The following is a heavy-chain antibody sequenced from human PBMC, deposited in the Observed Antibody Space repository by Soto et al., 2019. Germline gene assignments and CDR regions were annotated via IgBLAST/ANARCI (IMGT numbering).Heavy chain of an antibody. CDR2: ISYDGSNK. Sequence: GGSLRLSCAASGFTFSSYGMHWARQAPGKGLEWVAVISYDGSNKYYVDSVKGRFTISRDNSKNTLYLQMNSLRTEDTAVYYCAKDVTGYGDYAGPDYWGQGTLVTVSS. CDR3: AKDVTGYGDYAGPDY. CDR1: GFTFSSYG. J-gene: IGHJ4*02. V-gene: IGHV3-30*18. D-gene: IGHD4-17*01.